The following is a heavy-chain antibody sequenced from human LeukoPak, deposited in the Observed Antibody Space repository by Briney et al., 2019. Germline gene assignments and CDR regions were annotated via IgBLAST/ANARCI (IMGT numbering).Heavy chain of an antibody. Sequence: GGSLRLSCAASGFTFSDYYMNWIRLAPGKGLEWVAHISGAGNTVYYADSVNGRFTISRDNVKESLYLQMNSLRAEDTAVYYCTRGVFSDLWGQGTLVTVSS. J-gene: IGHJ4*02. D-gene: IGHD2/OR15-2a*01. CDR3: TRGVFSDL. CDR1: GFTFSDYY. V-gene: IGHV3-11*01. CDR2: ISGAGNTV.